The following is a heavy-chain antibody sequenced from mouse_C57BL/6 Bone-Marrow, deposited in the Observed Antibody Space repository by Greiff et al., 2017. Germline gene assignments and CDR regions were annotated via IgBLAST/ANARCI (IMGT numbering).Heavy chain of an antibody. CDR1: GYTFTSYW. CDR2: IDPSDSYT. D-gene: IGHD1-3*01. V-gene: IGHV1-69*01. J-gene: IGHJ1*03. CDR3: AREKSSPLEWYFDV. Sequence: QVQLQQPGAELVMPGASVKLSCKASGYTFTSYWMHWVKQRPGQGLEWIGEIDPSDSYTNYNQKFKGKSTLTVDKSSSTAYMQLSSLTSEDSAVYYCAREKSSPLEWYFDVWGTGTTVTVPS.